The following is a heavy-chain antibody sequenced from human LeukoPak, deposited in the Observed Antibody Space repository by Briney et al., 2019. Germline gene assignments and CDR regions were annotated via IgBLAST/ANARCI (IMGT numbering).Heavy chain of an antibody. CDR1: GDSISSYY. CDR3: ARHSGSRRFDP. D-gene: IGHD1-26*01. Sequence: SETLSLTCTASGDSISSYYWSWIRQSPGKGLEWIGYIHHDGSTSYNPSLRSRVTISLDTSKNQFSLRLTSVTAADTAVYHCARHSGSRRFDPWGQGSLVTVSS. CDR2: IHHDGST. J-gene: IGHJ5*02. V-gene: IGHV4-59*08.